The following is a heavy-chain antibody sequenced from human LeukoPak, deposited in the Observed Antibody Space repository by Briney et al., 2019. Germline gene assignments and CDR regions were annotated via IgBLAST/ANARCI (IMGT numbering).Heavy chain of an antibody. Sequence: GGPLRLSCAASGFTFGSSAMSWVRQAPGKGPEWVSTFSRSGPDTYYADSVKGRFTIFRDNSKNTLYLQMNSLRAEDTAVYYCAKGSLGSWYYFDYWGRGTLVTVSS. J-gene: IGHJ4*02. D-gene: IGHD6-13*01. CDR3: AKGSLGSWYYFDY. V-gene: IGHV3-23*01. CDR2: FSRSGPDT. CDR1: GFTFGSSA.